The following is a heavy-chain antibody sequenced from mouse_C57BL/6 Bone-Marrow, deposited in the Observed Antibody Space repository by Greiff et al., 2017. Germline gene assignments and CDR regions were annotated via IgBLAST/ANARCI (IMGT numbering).Heavy chain of an antibody. V-gene: IGHV3-6*01. CDR3: ARALTTSEGY. Sequence: EVKLVESGPGLVKPSQSLSLTCSVTGYSITSGYYWNWIRQFPGNKLEWMGYISYDGSNNYNPSLKNRISITRDTSKNQFFLKLNSVTTEDTATYYCARALTTSEGYWGQGTTLTVSS. CDR2: ISYDGSN. D-gene: IGHD2-1*01. CDR1: GYSITSGYY. J-gene: IGHJ2*01.